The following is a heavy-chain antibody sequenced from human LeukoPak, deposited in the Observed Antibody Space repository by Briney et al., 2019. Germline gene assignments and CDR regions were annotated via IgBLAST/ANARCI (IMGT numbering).Heavy chain of an antibody. CDR3: ARDCGGTIGGTKAYYYMDV. D-gene: IGHD2-21*01. CDR2: MNSNSGNT. Sequence: ASVKVSCKASGYTFTSYDINWVRQATGQGLEWMRWMNSNSGNTGYAQKFQGRVTMTRNTSISTAYMELSSLRSEDTAVYYCARDCGGTIGGTKAYYYMDVWGKGTTVTVSS. CDR1: GYTFTSYD. V-gene: IGHV1-8*01. J-gene: IGHJ6*03.